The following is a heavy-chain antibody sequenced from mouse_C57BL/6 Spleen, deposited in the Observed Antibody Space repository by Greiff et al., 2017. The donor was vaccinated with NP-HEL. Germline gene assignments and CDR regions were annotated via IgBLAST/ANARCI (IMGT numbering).Heavy chain of an antibody. Sequence: EVQLQQSGAELVRPGASVKLSCTASGFNIKDDYMHWVKQRPEQGLEWIGWIDPENGDTEYASKFQGKATITADTSSNTAYLQLSSLTSEDTAVYYCTTNDDGNYRYFDVWGTGTTVTVSS. CDR1: GFNIKDDY. D-gene: IGHD2-1*01. V-gene: IGHV14-4*01. CDR2: IDPENGDT. J-gene: IGHJ1*03. CDR3: TTNDDGNYRYFDV.